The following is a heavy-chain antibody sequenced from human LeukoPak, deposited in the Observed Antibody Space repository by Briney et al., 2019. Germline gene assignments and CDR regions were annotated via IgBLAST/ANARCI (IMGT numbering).Heavy chain of an antibody. D-gene: IGHD3-3*01. CDR3: ARDYDFWSGFIVPDAFDI. CDR2: ISSSSSTI. J-gene: IGHJ3*02. Sequence: GGSLRLSCAASGFTFSSYSMNWVRQAPGKGLEWVSYISSSSSTIYYADSVKGRFTISRDNAKNSLYLQMNSLRAEDTAVYYCARDYDFWSGFIVPDAFDIWGQGTMVTVSS. V-gene: IGHV3-48*01. CDR1: GFTFSSYS.